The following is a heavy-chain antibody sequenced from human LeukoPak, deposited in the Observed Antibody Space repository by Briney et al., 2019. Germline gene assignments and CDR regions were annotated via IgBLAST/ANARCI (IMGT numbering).Heavy chain of an antibody. J-gene: IGHJ5*02. V-gene: IGHV1-2*02. CDR1: GYTFTGYY. CDR3: ARSIAVATSWFDP. D-gene: IGHD6-19*01. CDR2: MNPNSGGT. Sequence: ASVKVSCKASGYTFTGYYMHWVRQAPGQGLEWMGWMNPNSGGTNYAQKFQGRVTMTRDTSISTAYMELSRLRSDDPAVYYCARSIAVATSWFDPWGQGTLVTVSS.